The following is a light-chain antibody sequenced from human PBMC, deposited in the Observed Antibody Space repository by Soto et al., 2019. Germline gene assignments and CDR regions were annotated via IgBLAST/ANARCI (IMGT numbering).Light chain of an antibody. CDR2: GAS. CDR3: QQYGSSTWT. Sequence: EIVMTQFPATLTVSPGERATLSCRASQSVTSYLAWYQQKPGQAPRLLMFGASTRVTGIPARFSGSGSGTEFTLTISRLEPEDFAVYYCQQYGSSTWTFGQGTKVDIK. J-gene: IGKJ1*01. V-gene: IGKV3-15*01. CDR1: QSVTSY.